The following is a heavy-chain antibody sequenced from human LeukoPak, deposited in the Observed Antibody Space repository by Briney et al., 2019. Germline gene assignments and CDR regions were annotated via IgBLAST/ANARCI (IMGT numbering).Heavy chain of an antibody. CDR3: ARDRGAARLDY. CDR2: IFSDGTT. V-gene: IGHV3-53*01. CDR1: GFTVGSSF. J-gene: IGHJ4*02. Sequence: GGSLRLSCAASGFTVGSSFMTWVRQAPGKGLEWVSVIFSDGTTYYTDSVKGRFTISRDNSKNTLYLQMNSLRAEDTAVYYCARDRGAARLDYWGQGTLVTVSS. D-gene: IGHD6-6*01.